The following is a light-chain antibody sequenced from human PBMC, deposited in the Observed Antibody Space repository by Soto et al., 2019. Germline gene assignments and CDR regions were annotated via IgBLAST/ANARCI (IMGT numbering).Light chain of an antibody. V-gene: IGLV2-11*01. CDR1: ISDVGGYNY. CDR3: CSYAGSFYV. J-gene: IGLJ1*01. CDR2: DVS. Sequence: QSVPTQPRSVSGSPGQSVTISCTGTISDVGGYNYVSWYQQHPGKAPKLMIYDVSKRPSGVPDRFSGSKSGNTASLTISGLQAEDEADDYCCSYAGSFYVFGTGTKVTVL.